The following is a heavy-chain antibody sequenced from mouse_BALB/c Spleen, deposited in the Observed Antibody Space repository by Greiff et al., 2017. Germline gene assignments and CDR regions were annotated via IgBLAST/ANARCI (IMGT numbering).Heavy chain of an antibody. CDR3: ARRFASYAMDY. J-gene: IGHJ4*01. CDR2: IWAGGST. D-gene: IGHD6-1*01. CDR1: GFSLTSYG. Sequence: VKLMESGPGLVAPSQSLSITCTVSGFSLTSYGVHWVRQPPGKGLEWLGVIWAGGSTNYNSALMSRLSISKDNSKSQVFLKMNSLQTDDTAMYYCARRFASYAMDYWGQGTSVTVSS. V-gene: IGHV2-9*02.